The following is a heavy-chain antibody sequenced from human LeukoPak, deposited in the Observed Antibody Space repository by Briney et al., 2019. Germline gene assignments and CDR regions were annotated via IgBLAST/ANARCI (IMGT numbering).Heavy chain of an antibody. V-gene: IGHV4-59*08. CDR1: GGSISSYY. CDR2: IYYSGST. CDR3: ARLLGYSYGYVVGFDY. D-gene: IGHD5-18*01. Sequence: AETLSLTCSVSGGSISSYYWSWLRQPPGKGLEWIGYIYYSGSTNYNPSLKSRVTISVDTSKNHFSLKLSSVTAADTAVYYCARLLGYSYGYVVGFDYWGQGTLVTVSS. J-gene: IGHJ4*02.